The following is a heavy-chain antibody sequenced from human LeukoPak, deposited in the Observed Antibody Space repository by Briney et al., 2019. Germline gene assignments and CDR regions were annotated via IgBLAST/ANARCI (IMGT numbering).Heavy chain of an antibody. CDR2: IYYSGST. CDR3: ARYALEDLPIYIAAGSAGFDP. V-gene: IGHV4-59*01. D-gene: IGHD6-13*01. J-gene: IGHJ5*02. CDR1: GGSISSYY. Sequence: SETLSLTCTVSGGSISSYYWSWIRQPPGKGLEWVGYIYYSGSTNYNPSLKSRVTISVDTSKDQFTLKLSSVTAADTAVYYCARYALEDLPIYIAAGSAGFDPWGQGTLVTVSS.